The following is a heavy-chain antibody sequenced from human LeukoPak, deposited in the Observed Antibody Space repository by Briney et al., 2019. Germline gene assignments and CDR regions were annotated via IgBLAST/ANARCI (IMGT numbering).Heavy chain of an antibody. Sequence: SETLSLTCAVYGGSFSGYYWSWIRQPAGKGLEWIGRIYTSGSTNYNPSLKSRVTMSVDTSKNQFSLKLSSVTAADTAVYYCAMATSAYYFDYWGQGTLVTVSS. CDR2: IYTSGST. V-gene: IGHV4-59*10. CDR1: GGSFSGYY. CDR3: AMATSAYYFDY. J-gene: IGHJ4*02.